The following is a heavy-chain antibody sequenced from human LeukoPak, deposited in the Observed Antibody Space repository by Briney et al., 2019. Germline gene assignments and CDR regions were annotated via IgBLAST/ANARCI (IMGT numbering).Heavy chain of an antibody. CDR2: IYSSGST. J-gene: IGHJ6*03. V-gene: IGHV4-59*12. CDR1: GGSISSYY. CDR3: ASSDYDFWSGYYRTGMSYYMDV. Sequence: SETLSLTCTVSGGSISSYYWSWIRQPPGEGLEWIGYIYSSGSTNYNPSLKSRVTISVDTSKNQFSLKLSSVTAADTAVYYCASSDYDFWSGYYRTGMSYYMDVWGKGTTVTVSS. D-gene: IGHD3-3*01.